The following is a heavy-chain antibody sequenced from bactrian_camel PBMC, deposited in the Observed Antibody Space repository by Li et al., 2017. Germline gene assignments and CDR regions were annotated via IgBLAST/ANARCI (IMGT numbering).Heavy chain of an antibody. D-gene: IGHD6*01. V-gene: IGHV3-3*01. CDR2: ISTKKSEPEV. CDR1: GYSYNTYC. CDR3: AGGNGGWFGGSWSNVAEYDY. Sequence: QVQLVESGGDSVQAGGSLRLSCAVSGYSYNTYCMGWFRQALDKEREGVAAISTKKSEPEVEYADSVKGRFTISRDNAKNTVDLHMNSLNPEDSATYYCAGGNGGWFGGSWSNVAEYDYWGQGTQVTVS. J-gene: IGHJ4*01.